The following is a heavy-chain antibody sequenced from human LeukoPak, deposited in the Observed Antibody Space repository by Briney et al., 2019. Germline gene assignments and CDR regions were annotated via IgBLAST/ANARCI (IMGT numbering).Heavy chain of an antibody. CDR3: ARDDYGSGSWNDY. CDR1: GFTFDGYG. Sequence: GGSLRLSCAASGFTFDGYGMSWVRQAPGKGLEWVSGIIWSGGSTGYADSVKGRFTISRDNAKNSLHLQMNSLRAEDTALYYCARDDYGSGSWNDYWGQGTLVTVSS. J-gene: IGHJ4*02. V-gene: IGHV3-20*04. CDR2: IIWSGGST. D-gene: IGHD3-10*01.